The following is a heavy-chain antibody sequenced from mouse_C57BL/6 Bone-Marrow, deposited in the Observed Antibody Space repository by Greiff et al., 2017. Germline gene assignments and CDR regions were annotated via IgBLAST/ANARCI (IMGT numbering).Heavy chain of an antibody. CDR2: INPNNGGT. V-gene: IGHV1-26*01. J-gene: IGHJ1*03. D-gene: IGHD1-1*01. CDR3: ARHGSSLLWYFDV. CDR1: GYTFTDYY. Sequence: EVQLQQSGPELVKPGASVKISCKASGYTFTDYYMNWVKQSHGKSLEWIGDINPNNGGTSYNQKFKGKATLTVDKSSSTAYMGLRSLTSEDSAVYYCARHGSSLLWYFDVWGTGTTVTVSS.